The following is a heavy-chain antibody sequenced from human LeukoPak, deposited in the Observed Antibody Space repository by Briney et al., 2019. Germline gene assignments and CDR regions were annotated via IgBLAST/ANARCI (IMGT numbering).Heavy chain of an antibody. D-gene: IGHD5-18*01. V-gene: IGHV4-61*01. Sequence: SETLSLTCTVSGGSISSSSYYWSWNRQPPGKGLEWIGYIYDSGSTNYNPSLKSRVTISVDTSKNQFSLKLSYATAADTAVYYCARGRIELEYYHYYYMDVWGKGTTVTVSS. J-gene: IGHJ6*03. CDR1: GGSISSSSYY. CDR2: IYDSGST. CDR3: ARGRIELEYYHYYYMDV.